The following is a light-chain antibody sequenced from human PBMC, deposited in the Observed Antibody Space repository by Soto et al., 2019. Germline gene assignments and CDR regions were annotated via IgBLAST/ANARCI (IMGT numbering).Light chain of an antibody. CDR2: EVS. Sequence: QSVLAQPASVSGSPGQSITISCTGTSSDVGSYNYVSWYQQHPGKVPKLVIYEVSNRPSGISYRFSGSKSGNTASLTISGLQAEDEAEYYCSSYTNINTRACVFGTGTKVTVL. V-gene: IGLV2-14*01. CDR1: SSDVGSYNY. J-gene: IGLJ1*01. CDR3: SSYTNINTRACV.